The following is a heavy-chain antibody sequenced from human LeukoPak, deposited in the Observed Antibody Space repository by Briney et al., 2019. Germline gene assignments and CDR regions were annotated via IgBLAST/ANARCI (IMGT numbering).Heavy chain of an antibody. J-gene: IGHJ4*02. CDR3: ARDRRNVGSYFDY. CDR2: IYTTGSS. Sequence: SETLSLTCTVSGGSISGGGHFWSWIRQPAGKGLEWIGRIYTTGSSNYNPSLKSRVTMSVDTSKYQFSLKLSSVTAADTAGYYCARDRRNVGSYFDYWGQGTLFTVSS. D-gene: IGHD1-26*01. CDR1: GGSISGGGHF. V-gene: IGHV4-61*02.